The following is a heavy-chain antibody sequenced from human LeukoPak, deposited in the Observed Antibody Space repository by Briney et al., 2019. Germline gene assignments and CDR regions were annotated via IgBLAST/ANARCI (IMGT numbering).Heavy chain of an antibody. J-gene: IGHJ3*02. CDR2: ISAYNGNT. CDR1: GYTFTSYG. D-gene: IGHD3-22*01. Sequence: GASVKVSCKASGYTFTSYGISWVRQAPGQGLEWMGWISAYNGNTNYAQKLQGRVTMTTDTSTSTAYMELNSLRAEDTAVYYCAKGLYDSSGYDAFDIWGQGTMVTVSS. V-gene: IGHV1-18*01. CDR3: AKGLYDSSGYDAFDI.